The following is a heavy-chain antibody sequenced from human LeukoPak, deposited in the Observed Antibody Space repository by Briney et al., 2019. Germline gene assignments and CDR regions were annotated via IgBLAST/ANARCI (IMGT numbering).Heavy chain of an antibody. J-gene: IGHJ6*03. CDR2: IYYSGST. Sequence: PSETLSLTCTVSGGSISGSTYYWGWIRQPPGKGLEWIGSIYYSGSTYYNPSLKSRVTISVDTSKNQFSLKLSSVTAADTAVYYCASSPGGNYYMDVWGNGTTVTVSS. CDR1: GGSISGSTYY. V-gene: IGHV4-39*01. CDR3: ASSPGGNYYMDV. D-gene: IGHD1-1*01.